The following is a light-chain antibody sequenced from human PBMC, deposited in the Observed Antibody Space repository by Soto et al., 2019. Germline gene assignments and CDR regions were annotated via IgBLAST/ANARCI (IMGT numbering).Light chain of an antibody. J-gene: IGKJ1*01. Sequence: DIQMTQSPSSLSASVGDSVTITCRASQNINIYLSWSQQKPGKAPNLLIYTASNLQSGVPSSFSGSGSGTDFTLTISSLQPEDFATYYCQQTYTTPVTFVQGTKV. CDR3: QQTYTTPVT. V-gene: IGKV1-39*01. CDR1: QNINIY. CDR2: TAS.